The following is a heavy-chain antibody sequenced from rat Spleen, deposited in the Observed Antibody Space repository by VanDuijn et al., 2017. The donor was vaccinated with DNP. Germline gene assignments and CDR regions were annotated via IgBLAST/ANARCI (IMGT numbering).Heavy chain of an antibody. Sequence: EVQLVESGGGLVQPGRSLKLSCAASGFTFSDYNMAWVRQAPKKGLEWVATISYDGSSTYYRDSVKGRFTISRDDTKNTLSLQMDSLRSEDTATYYCTTDNSGLNWFAYWGQGTLVTVST. J-gene: IGHJ3*01. CDR2: ISYDGSST. V-gene: IGHV5-7*01. CDR3: TTDNSGLNWFAY. CDR1: GFTFSDYN. D-gene: IGHD4-3*01.